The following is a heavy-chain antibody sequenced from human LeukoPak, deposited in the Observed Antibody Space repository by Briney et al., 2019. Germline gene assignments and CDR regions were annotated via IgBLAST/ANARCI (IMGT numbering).Heavy chain of an antibody. CDR3: AKDVGNIVVVVAATASGSQH. Sequence: PGGSLRLSCAASGFTFSSYSMNWVRQAPGKGLEWVSYISSSSSSTIYYADSVKGRFTISRDNAKNTLYLQMNSLRAEDTAVYYCAKDVGNIVVVVAATASGSQHWGKGTLATVPS. D-gene: IGHD2-15*01. CDR1: GFTFSSYS. J-gene: IGHJ1*01. V-gene: IGHV3-48*01. CDR2: ISSSSSSTI.